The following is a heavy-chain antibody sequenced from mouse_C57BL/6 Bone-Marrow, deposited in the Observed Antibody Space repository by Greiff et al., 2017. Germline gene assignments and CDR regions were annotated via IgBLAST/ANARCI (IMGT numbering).Heavy chain of an antibody. V-gene: IGHV1-59*01. CDR3: AREGITTVVATYDY. CDR1: GYTFTSYW. J-gene: IGHJ2*01. CDR2: IDPSDSYT. D-gene: IGHD1-1*01. Sequence: QVQLQQPGAELVRPGTSVKLSCKASGYTFTSYWMHWVKQRPGQGLEWIGVIDPSDSYTNYNQKFKGKATLTVDTSSSTAYMQLSSLTSEDSAVYYCAREGITTVVATYDYWGQGTTLTVSS.